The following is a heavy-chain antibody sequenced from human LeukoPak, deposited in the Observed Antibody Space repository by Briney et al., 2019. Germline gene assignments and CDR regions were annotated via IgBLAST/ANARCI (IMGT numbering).Heavy chain of an antibody. CDR2: IYYSGST. CDR1: GGSISSYY. Sequence: SETLSLTCTVSGGSISSYYWSWIRQPPGKGLEWIGYIYYSGSTNYNPSLKSRVTISVDTSKNQFSLKLSSVTAADTAVYYCARAWGDIVVVPAAPYGMDVWGQGTTVTVSS. CDR3: ARAWGDIVVVPAAPYGMDV. J-gene: IGHJ6*02. D-gene: IGHD2-2*01. V-gene: IGHV4-59*01.